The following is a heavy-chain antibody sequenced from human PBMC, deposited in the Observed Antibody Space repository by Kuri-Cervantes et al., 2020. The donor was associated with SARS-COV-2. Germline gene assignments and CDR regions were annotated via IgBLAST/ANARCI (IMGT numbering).Heavy chain of an antibody. Sequence: ASVKVSCKASGYTFTSYGISWVRQAPGQGLEWMGIINPSGGSTSYAQKFQGRVTMTRDTSTSTIYMELSSLRSEDTAVYYCARDRGVGVTIFGVVIPREDDAFDIWGQGTMVTVSS. D-gene: IGHD3-3*01. V-gene: IGHV1-46*01. J-gene: IGHJ3*02. CDR2: INPSGGST. CDR1: GYTFTSYG. CDR3: ARDRGVGVTIFGVVIPREDDAFDI.